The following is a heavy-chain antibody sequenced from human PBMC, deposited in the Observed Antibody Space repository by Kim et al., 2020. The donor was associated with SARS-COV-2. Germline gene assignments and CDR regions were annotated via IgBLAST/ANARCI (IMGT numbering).Heavy chain of an antibody. Sequence: SETLSLTCTVSGGSISSYYWSWIRQPPGKGLEWIGYIYYSGSTNYNPSLKSRVTISVDTSKNQFSLKLSSVTAADTAVYYCARAYYFDYWGQGTLVTVSS. V-gene: IGHV4-59*01. CDR3: ARAYYFDY. CDR1: GGSISSYY. CDR2: IYYSGST. D-gene: IGHD3-16*01. J-gene: IGHJ4*02.